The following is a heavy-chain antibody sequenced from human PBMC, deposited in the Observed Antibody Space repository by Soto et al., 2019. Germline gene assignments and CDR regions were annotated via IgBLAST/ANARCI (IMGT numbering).Heavy chain of an antibody. D-gene: IGHD3-10*01. J-gene: IGHJ6*02. CDR2: IKSKTDGGTT. CDR1: GFTFSNAW. Sequence: EVQLVESGGGLVKPGGSLRLSCEASGFTFSNAWMSWVRQAPGKGLEWVGRIKSKTDGGTTDYAAPVKGRFTISRDDSKNKLYQQMNSFKSEDTAVYYCITDRGSGSYYSRPYYYYGMDVWGQGTTVTVSS. CDR3: ITDRGSGSYYSRPYYYYGMDV. V-gene: IGHV3-15*01.